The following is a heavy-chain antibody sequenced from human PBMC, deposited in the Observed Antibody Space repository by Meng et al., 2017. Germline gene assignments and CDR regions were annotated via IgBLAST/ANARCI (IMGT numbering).Heavy chain of an antibody. CDR1: GFTFSTYS. CDR3: ARGRYFDY. Sequence: GESLKISCAASGFTFSTYSLGWVRQAPGKGLEWVSGISCSGGYTNYADSVKGRFTISKHNSKNTLYLPMNSLRAEDTAVYYCARGRYFDYWGQGTLVTVSS. V-gene: IGHV3-23*01. J-gene: IGHJ4*02. CDR2: ISCSGGYT.